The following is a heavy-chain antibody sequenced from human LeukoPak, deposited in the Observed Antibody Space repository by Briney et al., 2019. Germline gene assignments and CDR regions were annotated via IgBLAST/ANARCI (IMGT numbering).Heavy chain of an antibody. Sequence: PGGSLRLSCAASKFIFSKYAMSWVRQAPGKGLEWVSGISGSDVYTYYANSVKGRFTVSRDNSESTLYLQINSLRAEDTAVYYCAKPDGLESGTSNYAFHLWGQGTMVTVSS. J-gene: IGHJ3*01. CDR3: AKPDGLESGTSNYAFHL. V-gene: IGHV3-23*01. CDR2: ISGSDVYT. CDR1: KFIFSKYA. D-gene: IGHD1-26*01.